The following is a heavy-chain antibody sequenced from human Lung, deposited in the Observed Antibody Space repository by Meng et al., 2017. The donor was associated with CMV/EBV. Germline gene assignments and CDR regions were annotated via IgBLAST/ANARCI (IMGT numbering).Heavy chain of an antibody. CDR1: GFTFSTYD. Sequence: GGSLGLSCTASGFTFSTYDFHWARQPTGKGLEWVSSIGTVGDTYSVGSVKGRFIISREDAKNSVYLQMNGLRDGETGLYYCARARSPTHFDYWGQGALVTVSS. CDR3: ARARSPTHFDY. V-gene: IGHV3-13*01. J-gene: IGHJ4*02. CDR2: IGTVGDT.